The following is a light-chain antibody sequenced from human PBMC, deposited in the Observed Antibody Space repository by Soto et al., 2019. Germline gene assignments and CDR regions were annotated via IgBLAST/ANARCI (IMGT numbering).Light chain of an antibody. CDR2: ATS. V-gene: IGKV1-27*01. CDR1: QAISSY. Sequence: DIQLTQSPSSLSASVGDRVTITCRASQAISSYLAWYQQKPGKVPELLIYATSTLQSGAPSRFSGSGSGTDFTLTISSLQAEDVATYYCQKYNHAPTCGGGTKVEIK. CDR3: QKYNHAPT. J-gene: IGKJ4*01.